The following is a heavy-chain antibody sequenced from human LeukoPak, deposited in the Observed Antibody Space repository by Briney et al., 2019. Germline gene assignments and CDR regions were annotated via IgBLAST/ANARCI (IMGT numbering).Heavy chain of an antibody. CDR3: ARDYGGAFDI. V-gene: IGHV3-48*04. CDR1: GLTFSSYS. CDR2: ISSSSSTI. Sequence: GGSLRLSCAASGLTFSSYSMNWVRQAPGKGLEWVSYISSSSSTIYYADSVKGRFTISRDNAKNSLYLQMNSLRAEDTAVYYCARDYGGAFDIWGQGTMVTVSS. J-gene: IGHJ3*02. D-gene: IGHD4-23*01.